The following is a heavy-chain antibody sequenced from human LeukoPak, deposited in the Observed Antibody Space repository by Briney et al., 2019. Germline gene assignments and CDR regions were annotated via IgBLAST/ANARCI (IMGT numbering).Heavy chain of an antibody. CDR2: ISGSGGST. V-gene: IGHV3-23*01. CDR1: GFTFSSYA. D-gene: IGHD6-13*01. CDR3: AKPSNPKYSNPLDY. J-gene: IGHJ4*02. Sequence: GGSLRLSCAASGFTFSSYALSWVRQAPGKGLEWVSAISGSGGSTYYADSVKGRFTISRDNSKNTLYLQMNSLRAEDTAVYYCAKPSNPKYSNPLDYWGQGTLVTASS.